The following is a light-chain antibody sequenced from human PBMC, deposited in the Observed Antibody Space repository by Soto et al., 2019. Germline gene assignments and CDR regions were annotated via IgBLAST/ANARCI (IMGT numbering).Light chain of an antibody. J-gene: IGLJ1*01. CDR3: SSYTSINTHV. Sequence: QSALTQPASVSGSPGQSITISCTGTSSDIGGYKYVSWYQQNPDKAPKLMIYDVSYRPSGVSDRFSGPKSGNTASLAISGLQAEDEADYYCSSYTSINTHVFGTGTKV. CDR2: DVS. CDR1: SSDIGGYKY. V-gene: IGLV2-14*01.